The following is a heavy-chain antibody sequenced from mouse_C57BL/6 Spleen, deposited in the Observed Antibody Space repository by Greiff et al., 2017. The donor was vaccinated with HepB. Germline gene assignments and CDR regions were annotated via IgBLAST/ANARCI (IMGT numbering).Heavy chain of an antibody. J-gene: IGHJ3*01. V-gene: IGHV5-4*01. CDR3: ARDQGRTVPQAWFAY. D-gene: IGHD1-1*01. Sequence: EVKLVESGGGLVKPGGSLKLSCAASGFTFSRYAMSWVRQTPEKRLEWVATISEGGSYTYYPDNVKGRFTISRDNAKNNLYLQMSHLKSEDTAMYYCARDQGRTVPQAWFAYWGQGTLVTVSA. CDR2: ISEGGSYT. CDR1: GFTFSRYA.